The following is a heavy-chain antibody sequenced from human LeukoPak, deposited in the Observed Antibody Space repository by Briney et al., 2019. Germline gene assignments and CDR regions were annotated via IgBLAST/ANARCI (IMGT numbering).Heavy chain of an antibody. J-gene: IGHJ4*02. CDR2: IKQDGNEK. V-gene: IGHV3-7*01. D-gene: IGHD5-24*01. Sequence: GGSLRLSCAASGFTFNTYAMSWVRQAPGKGLEWVANIKQDGNEKYYVDSVKGRFTISRDNAKNSLYLQMNSLRAEDTAVYYCARELLGHGYNSGDFDYWGQGTLVTVSS. CDR3: ARELLGHGYNSGDFDY. CDR1: GFTFNTYA.